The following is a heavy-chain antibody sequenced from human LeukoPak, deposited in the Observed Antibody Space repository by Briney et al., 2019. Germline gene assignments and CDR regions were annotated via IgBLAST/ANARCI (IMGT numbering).Heavy chain of an antibody. D-gene: IGHD3-10*01. Sequence: GGSLRLSCAASGFTFSSYWMSWVRQAPGKGLEGVANIKQDGSEKYYVDSVKGRFTISRDNAKNSLYLQMNSLRAEDTAVYYCARDGPNVLLWFGELTNNWFDPWSQGTLVTVSS. CDR1: GFTFSSYW. CDR2: IKQDGSEK. V-gene: IGHV3-7*03. CDR3: ARDGPNVLLWFGELTNNWFDP. J-gene: IGHJ5*02.